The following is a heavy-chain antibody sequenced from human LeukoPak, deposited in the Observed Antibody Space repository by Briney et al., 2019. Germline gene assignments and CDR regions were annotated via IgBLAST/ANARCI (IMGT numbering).Heavy chain of an antibody. CDR2: IIPILGIA. CDR3: ARALKVCSSTSCDDY. CDR1: GGTFSSYT. Sequence: ASVEVSCKASGGTFSSYTISWVRQAPGQGLEWMGRIIPILGIANYAQKFQGRVTITADKSTSTAYMELSSLRSEDTAVYYCARALKVCSSTSCDDYWGQGTLVTVSS. D-gene: IGHD2-2*01. V-gene: IGHV1-69*02. J-gene: IGHJ4*02.